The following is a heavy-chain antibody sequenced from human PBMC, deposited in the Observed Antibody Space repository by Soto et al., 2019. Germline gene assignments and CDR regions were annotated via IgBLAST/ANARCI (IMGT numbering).Heavy chain of an antibody. D-gene: IGHD3-3*01. CDR2: IYYSGST. CDR3: VRTSGRITIFGVVIGPFDP. CDR1: AGSISRSSYY. J-gene: IGHJ5*02. V-gene: IGHV4-39*01. Sequence: PETLSLTCTVSAGSISRSSYYWGWIRQPPGKGLEWIGSIYYSGSTYYNPSLKSRVTISVDTSKNQFSLKLSSVNAAEKAVYYCVRTSGRITIFGVVIGPFDPWGQGTLVTVSS.